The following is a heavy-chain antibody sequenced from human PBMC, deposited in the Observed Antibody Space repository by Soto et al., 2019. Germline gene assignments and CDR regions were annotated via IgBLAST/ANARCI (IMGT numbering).Heavy chain of an antibody. Sequence: QVQLVQSGAEEKKPGASVKVSCKASGYTFTSYAMHWVRQAPGQRLEWMGWINAGNGNTKYSQKFQGRVTITRDTSASTAYTELSSLRAEDTAVYYCASITMVRGVDYGMDVWGQGTTVTVSS. CDR3: ASITMVRGVDYGMDV. V-gene: IGHV1-3*05. CDR2: INAGNGNT. CDR1: GYTFTSYA. J-gene: IGHJ6*02. D-gene: IGHD3-10*01.